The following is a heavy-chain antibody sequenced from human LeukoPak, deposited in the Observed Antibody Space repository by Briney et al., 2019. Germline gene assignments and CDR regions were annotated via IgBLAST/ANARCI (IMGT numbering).Heavy chain of an antibody. CDR3: ARHLDFWSGTNWFDP. J-gene: IGHJ5*02. D-gene: IGHD3-3*01. CDR2: IYPADSDT. V-gene: IGHV5-51*01. Sequence: GESLKISCQASGYIFTSNWIGWVRQMPGKGLESMGIIYPADSDTTYSPSFQGQVTISADKSISTVYLQWSSLTASDTAMYYCARHLDFWSGTNWFDPWGQGTLVTVSS. CDR1: GYIFTSNW.